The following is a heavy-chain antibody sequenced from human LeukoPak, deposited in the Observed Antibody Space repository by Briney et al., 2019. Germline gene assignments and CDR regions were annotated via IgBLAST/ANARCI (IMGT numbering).Heavy chain of an antibody. CDR3: ARGGGTYYFDY. Sequence: ASAKVSCKPSGYTSTGYNMHWGRQTPGQGLEWMLWINPNSGGTNYAQKFQGRVTMTRDTSISTAYMELSRLRSDDTAVYYCARGGGTYYFDYWGQGTLVTVSS. D-gene: IGHD1-1*01. J-gene: IGHJ4*02. CDR1: GYTSTGYN. CDR2: INPNSGGT. V-gene: IGHV1-2*02.